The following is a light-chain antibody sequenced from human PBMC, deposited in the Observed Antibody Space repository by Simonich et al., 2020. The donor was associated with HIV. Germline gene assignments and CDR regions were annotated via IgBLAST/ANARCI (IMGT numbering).Light chain of an antibody. CDR2: ESS. V-gene: IGKV1-5*03. CDR3: QQYNSYPYI. Sequence: DIQMTQSPSSLSASVGDRVTIPCRASQSISTWLAWYQQKPGKAPKLRIYESSSLESGVPSRLSGSGSGTLFTLTISSLQPDDFATYYCQQYNSYPYIFGQGTKLEIK. J-gene: IGKJ2*01. CDR1: QSISTW.